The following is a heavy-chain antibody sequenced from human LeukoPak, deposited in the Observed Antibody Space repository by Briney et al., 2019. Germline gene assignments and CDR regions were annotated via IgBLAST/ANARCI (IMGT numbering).Heavy chain of an antibody. J-gene: IGHJ4*02. Sequence: GGSLRLSCAASGFTFSTSATTWVRQAPREGLEWGSTIRSKGDTAYNAGSVKGRFTNSRDNSKDAVYLQMNSLRVEDTAIYYCAKGQEVDDGFFDSWGQGALVSVCS. V-gene: IGHV3-23*01. D-gene: IGHD1-1*01. CDR3: AKGQEVDDGFFDS. CDR1: GFTFSTSA. CDR2: IRSKGDTA.